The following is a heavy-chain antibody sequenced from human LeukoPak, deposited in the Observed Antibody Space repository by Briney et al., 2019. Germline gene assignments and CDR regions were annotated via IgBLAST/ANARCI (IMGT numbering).Heavy chain of an antibody. CDR2: IKSKTDGGTT. D-gene: IGHD3-22*01. CDR3: TTSPGYYDSSGYYTIDY. CDR1: GFTFSNAW. Sequence: GGSLRLSCAASGFTFSNAWMSWVRQAPGKGLEWVGRIKSKTDGGTTDYAAPVKGKFTISRDDSKNTLYLQMNSLKTEDTAVYYCTTSPGYYDSSGYYTIDYWGQGTLVTVSS. V-gene: IGHV3-15*01. J-gene: IGHJ4*02.